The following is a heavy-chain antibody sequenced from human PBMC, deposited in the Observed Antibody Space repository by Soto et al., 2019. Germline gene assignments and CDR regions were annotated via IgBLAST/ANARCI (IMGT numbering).Heavy chain of an antibody. Sequence: SVKVSCKASGGTFSSYAISWVRQAPGQGLEWMGGIIPIFGTANYAQKFQGRVTITADESTSTAYMELSSLRSEDTAVYYCARDLGGYCSGGSCPHGSDPWGQGTLVTVSS. D-gene: IGHD2-15*01. V-gene: IGHV1-69*13. J-gene: IGHJ5*02. CDR1: GGTFSSYA. CDR2: IIPIFGTA. CDR3: ARDLGGYCSGGSCPHGSDP.